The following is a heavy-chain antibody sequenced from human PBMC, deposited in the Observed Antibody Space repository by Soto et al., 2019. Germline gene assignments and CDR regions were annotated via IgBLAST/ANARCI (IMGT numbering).Heavy chain of an antibody. J-gene: IGHJ4*02. V-gene: IGHV4-39*02. CDR1: GASIRSTSYY. CDR3: ARDKITGLFDY. Sequence: SETLSLTCSVSGASIRSTSYYWGWIRQPPGKGLEWIVSIYYSGSTHYSPSLKSRIIMSIDTSTNQFSLKLTSVTAADTAVYYCARDKITGLFDYWGQGTLVTVSS. D-gene: IGHD2-8*02. CDR2: IYYSGST.